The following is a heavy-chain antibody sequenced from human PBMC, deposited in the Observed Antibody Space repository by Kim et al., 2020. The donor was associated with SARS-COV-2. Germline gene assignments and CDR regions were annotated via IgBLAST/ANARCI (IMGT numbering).Heavy chain of an antibody. CDR1: GGTFSSYA. V-gene: IGHV1-69*04. CDR2: IIPILGIA. D-gene: IGHD2-2*01. J-gene: IGHJ4*02. Sequence: SVKVSCKASGGTFSSYAISWVRQAPGQGLEWMGRIIPILGIANYAQKFQGRVTITADKSTSTAYMELSSLRSEDTAVYYCARAPRVPAARGYFDYWGQGTLVTVSS. CDR3: ARAPRVPAARGYFDY.